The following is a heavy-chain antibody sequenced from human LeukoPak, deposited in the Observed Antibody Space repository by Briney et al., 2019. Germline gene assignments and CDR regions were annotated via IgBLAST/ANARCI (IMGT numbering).Heavy chain of an antibody. CDR3: AKYGETYSYSY. CDR1: GFAFDDYA. D-gene: IGHD2-21*01. J-gene: IGHJ4*02. Sequence: PGGSLRLSCAASGFAFDDYAMHWVRQPPGKGLEWVSLISADGGTTYYADSVKGRFTISRDNSRNSLYLHLISLRSEDTALYYCAKYGETYSYSYWGQGTLVTVSS. CDR2: ISADGGTT. V-gene: IGHV3-43*02.